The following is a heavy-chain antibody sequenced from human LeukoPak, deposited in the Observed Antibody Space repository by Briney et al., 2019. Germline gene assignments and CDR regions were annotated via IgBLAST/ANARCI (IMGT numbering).Heavy chain of an antibody. D-gene: IGHD3-10*01. V-gene: IGHV4-59*01. CDR1: GGSISGYY. CDR3: ARSARGLAY. J-gene: IGHJ4*02. CDR2: IYYSGTT. Sequence: PSETLSLTCTVSGGSISGYYWSWIRQPPGKGLEWIGYIYYSGTTSYNPSLKSRLTISVDTSKNHFSLQLSSVTASDTAVYYCARSARGLAYWGQGSLVTVSS.